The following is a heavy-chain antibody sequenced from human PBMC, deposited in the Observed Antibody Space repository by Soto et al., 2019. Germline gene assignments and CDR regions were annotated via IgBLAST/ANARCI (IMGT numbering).Heavy chain of an antibody. D-gene: IGHD3-9*01. CDR1: GYTFTSYD. Sequence: ASVKVSCKASGYTFTSYDINWVRQATGQGLEWMGWMNPNSGNTGYAQKFQGRVTMTRNTSISTAYMELSSLGSEDTAVYYCARGWPNYALRYFDSALNWFDPWGQGTLVTVSS. J-gene: IGHJ5*02. CDR2: MNPNSGNT. V-gene: IGHV1-8*01. CDR3: ARGWPNYALRYFDSALNWFDP.